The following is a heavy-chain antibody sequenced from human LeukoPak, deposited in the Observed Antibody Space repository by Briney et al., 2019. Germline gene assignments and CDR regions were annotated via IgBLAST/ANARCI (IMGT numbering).Heavy chain of an antibody. Sequence: SETLSLTCTVSGGSISSYYWSWIRQPPGKGLEWIGYIYYSGSTNYNPSLKSRVTISVDTSKNQFSLKLSSVTAADTAVYYCAREGYGGNSFPNNPWGQGTLVTVSS. J-gene: IGHJ5*02. V-gene: IGHV4-59*12. CDR1: GGSISSYY. CDR3: AREGYGGNSFPNNP. CDR2: IYYSGST. D-gene: IGHD4-23*01.